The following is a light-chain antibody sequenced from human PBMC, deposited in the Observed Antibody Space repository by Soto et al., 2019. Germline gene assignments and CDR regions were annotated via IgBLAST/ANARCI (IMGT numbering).Light chain of an antibody. CDR2: AAS. J-gene: IGKJ3*01. CDR1: ESVSSK. CDR3: QQGYRTPFT. V-gene: IGKV1-39*01. Sequence: DIQMTQSPSSLSASVGDRVTITCRASESVSSKLNWYQQKPGKAPALLISAASRLHSGVPSRFSGRGSGTDFTLTISSLQHEDFASYYCQQGYRTPFTFGPGTKVDIK.